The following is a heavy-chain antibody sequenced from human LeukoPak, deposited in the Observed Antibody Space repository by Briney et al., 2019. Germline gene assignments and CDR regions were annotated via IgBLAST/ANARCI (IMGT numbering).Heavy chain of an antibody. Sequence: GGSLRLSCAASGFTFSSYGMHWVRQAPGKGLEWVAVISYDGSNKYYADSVKGRFTISRDNSKNTLYLQMNSLRAEDTAVYYCARGVGYDYVWGSYRNGKNFDYWGQGTLVTVSS. J-gene: IGHJ4*02. CDR1: GFTFSSYG. V-gene: IGHV3-30*03. D-gene: IGHD3-16*02. CDR3: ARGVGYDYVWGSYRNGKNFDY. CDR2: ISYDGSNK.